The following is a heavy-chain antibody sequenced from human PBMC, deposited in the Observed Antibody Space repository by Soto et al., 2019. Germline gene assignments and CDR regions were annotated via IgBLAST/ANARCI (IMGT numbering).Heavy chain of an antibody. CDR3: ARDPAIYSGKFDYGLDV. J-gene: IGHJ6*02. CDR2: IGTRGRTI. D-gene: IGHD4-4*01. CDR1: GFTFSNYE. V-gene: IGHV3-48*03. Sequence: GGSLRLSCAASGFTFSNYEMNWVRQAPGKGLEWVSYIGTRGRTIYYADSVKGRFTISRDNAKNSLYLQMNSLRAEDTAVYYCARDPAIYSGKFDYGLDVWGQGTTVTVSS.